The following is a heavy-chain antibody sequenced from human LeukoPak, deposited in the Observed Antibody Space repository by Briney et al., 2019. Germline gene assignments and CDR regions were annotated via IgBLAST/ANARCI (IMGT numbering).Heavy chain of an antibody. CDR1: GGTFSSYA. CDR2: IIPIFGTA. D-gene: IGHD2-2*01. V-gene: IGHV1-69*13. J-gene: IGHJ6*02. CDR3: ARDDARVLGLYGMDV. Sequence: ASVKVSCKASGGTFSSYAISWVRQAPGQGLEWMGGIIPIFGTANYAQKFQGRVTITADESTSTAYMELSSLRSEDTAVYYCARDDARVLGLYGMDVWGRGTTVTVSS.